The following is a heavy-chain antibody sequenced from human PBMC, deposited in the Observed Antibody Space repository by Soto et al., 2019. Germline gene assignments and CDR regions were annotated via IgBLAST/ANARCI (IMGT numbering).Heavy chain of an antibody. CDR2: IWYDGSNK. V-gene: IGHV3-33*01. J-gene: IGHJ4*02. Sequence: ESGGGVVQPGRSLRLSCAASGFTFSSYGMHWVRQAPGKGLEWVAVIWYDGSNKYYADSVKGRFTISRDNSKNTLYLQMNSLRAEDTAVYYCARVSEYCGGDCYSIWFDYWGQGTLVTVSS. CDR1: GFTFSSYG. D-gene: IGHD2-21*02. CDR3: ARVSEYCGGDCYSIWFDY.